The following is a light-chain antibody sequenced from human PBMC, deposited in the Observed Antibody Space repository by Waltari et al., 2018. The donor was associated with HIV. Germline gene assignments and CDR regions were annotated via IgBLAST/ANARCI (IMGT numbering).Light chain of an antibody. Sequence: QSALTQPASVSGSPGQSITISCTGTSSDVGGSNYVSWYQQHPGKAPQLMIYDVSKLPSGCSTRASGSKSGNTASLTISGLQAEDEADYYCCSYAGSSVFGGGTKLTVL. J-gene: IGLJ2*01. V-gene: IGLV2-23*02. CDR3: CSYAGSSV. CDR1: SSDVGGSNY. CDR2: DVS.